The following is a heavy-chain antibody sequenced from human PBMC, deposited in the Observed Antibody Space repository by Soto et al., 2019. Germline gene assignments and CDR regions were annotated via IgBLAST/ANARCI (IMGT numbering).Heavy chain of an antibody. D-gene: IGHD3-22*01. CDR3: AAKVSLGKCGYYGMDV. CDR1: GRPFSDYA. V-gene: IGHV1-69*06. CDR2: IIPIFRTP. Sequence: QVQRVQSGAEVKKPGSSVQVSCKATGRPFSDYAVSWVRQSPGQGLEWMGGIIPIFRTPNYAQKFQGRVTMGADKSTNAAYIELYSITAEDTPVYDCAAKVSLGKCGYYGMDVCGRGATVTESS. J-gene: IGHJ6*02.